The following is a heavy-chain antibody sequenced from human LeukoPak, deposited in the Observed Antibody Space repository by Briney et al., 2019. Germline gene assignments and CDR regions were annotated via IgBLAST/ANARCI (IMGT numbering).Heavy chain of an antibody. CDR1: GGSISSYY. V-gene: IGHV4-4*07. CDR2: IYTSGST. D-gene: IGHD3-22*01. CDR3: ARGYYYDSSGYYPAFDI. J-gene: IGHJ3*02. Sequence: SETLSLTCTVSGGSISSYYWSWIRQPAGKGLEWIGRIYTSGSTNYNPSLKGRVTMSVDTSKNQFSLKLSSVTAADTAVYYCARGYYYDSSGYYPAFDIWGQGTMVTVSS.